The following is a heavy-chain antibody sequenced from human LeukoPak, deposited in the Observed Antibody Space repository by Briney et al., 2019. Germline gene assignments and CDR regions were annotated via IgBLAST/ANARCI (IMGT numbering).Heavy chain of an antibody. V-gene: IGHV3-33*01. CDR1: GFTFSSYG. D-gene: IGHD2-15*01. CDR3: AGDLGYCSGGSCYSGGFDY. CDR2: IWYDGSNK. J-gene: IGHJ4*02. Sequence: PGGSLRLSCAASGFTFSSYGMHWVRQAPGKGLEWVAVIWYDGSNKYYADSVKGRFTISRDNSKNTLYLQMNSLRAEDTAVYYCAGDLGYCSGGSCYSGGFDYWGQGTLVTVSS.